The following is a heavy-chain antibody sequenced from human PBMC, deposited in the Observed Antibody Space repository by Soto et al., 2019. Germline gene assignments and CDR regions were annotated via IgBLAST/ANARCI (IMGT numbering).Heavy chain of an antibody. D-gene: IGHD6-6*01. CDR1: GRTFSTFA. V-gene: IGHV1-69*06. Sequence: QVQLVQSGAEVKKPGSSVKVSCKASGRTFSTFAISWVRQAPGQGLEWMGGIIPLFRASNYAQKCKGRVTITVHKSTETAYMEVSTLRSEATAVYCCVRSEAARQTDDSFNFFAMDVWGQGTTLTVSS. J-gene: IGHJ6*02. CDR3: VRSEAARQTDDSFNFFAMDV. CDR2: IIPLFRAS.